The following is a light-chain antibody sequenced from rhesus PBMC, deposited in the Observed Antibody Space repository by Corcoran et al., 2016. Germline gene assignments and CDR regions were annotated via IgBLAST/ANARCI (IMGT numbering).Light chain of an antibody. CDR3: QHYSDNPFT. J-gene: IGKJ3*01. CDR1: QNIYSN. V-gene: IGKV1S8*01. CDR2: AAS. Sequence: DIQMTQSPSALSASVGDRVTISCRARQNIYSNLAWYQQKPGKAPKLLIYAASSVQTGIPSRFTGSGSGTDFTLTISSLPPDDSAAYYSQHYSDNPFTFVPGTKLDI.